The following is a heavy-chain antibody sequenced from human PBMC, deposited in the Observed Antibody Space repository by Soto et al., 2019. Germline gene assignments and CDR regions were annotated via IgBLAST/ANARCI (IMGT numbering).Heavy chain of an antibody. J-gene: IGHJ6*02. Sequence: ASVKVSCKASGYTFTSYAMHWVRQAPGQRLEWMGWINAGNGNTKYSQKFQGRVTITRDTSASTAYMELSSLRSDDTAVYYCARGGFGELTDYYGMDVWGQGTTVTV. CDR1: GYTFTSYA. CDR2: INAGNGNT. D-gene: IGHD3-10*01. CDR3: ARGGFGELTDYYGMDV. V-gene: IGHV1-3*01.